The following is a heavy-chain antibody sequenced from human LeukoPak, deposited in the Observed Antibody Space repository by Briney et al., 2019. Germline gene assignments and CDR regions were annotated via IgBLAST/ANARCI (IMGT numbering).Heavy chain of an antibody. V-gene: IGHV4-39*07. J-gene: IGHJ6*03. CDR2: IYYSGST. Sequence: PSETLSLTCTVSGGSISSSSYYWGWIRQPPGKGLEWIGSIYYSGSTYYNPSLKSRVTISVDTSKNQFSLKLSSVTAADTAVYYCARDVRVPAATSPYYYYYYMDVRGKGTTVTVSS. CDR3: ARDVRVPAATSPYYYYYYMDV. CDR1: GGSISSSSYY. D-gene: IGHD2-2*01.